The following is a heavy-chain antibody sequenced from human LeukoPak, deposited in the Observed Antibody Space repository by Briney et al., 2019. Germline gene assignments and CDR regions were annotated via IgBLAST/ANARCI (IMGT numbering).Heavy chain of an antibody. V-gene: IGHV3-43*02. CDR1: GFTFDNYA. J-gene: IGHJ6*03. D-gene: IGHD3-10*01. CDR3: AKTKLGYYYYYMDV. Sequence: RGSLRLSCAASGFTFDNYAMHWVRQAPGKGLEWVSLISGDGGSTYYADSVKGRFTISRDNSKNSLYLQMNSLRTEDTALYYCAKTKLGYYYYYMDVWGKGTTVTVSS. CDR2: ISGDGGST.